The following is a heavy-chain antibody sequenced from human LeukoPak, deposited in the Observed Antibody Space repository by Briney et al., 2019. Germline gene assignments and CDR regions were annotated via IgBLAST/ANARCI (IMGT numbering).Heavy chain of an antibody. CDR2: ISYSGGT. V-gene: IGHV4-59*01. D-gene: IGHD3-10*01. J-gene: IGHJ4*02. Sequence: PSETLSLTCTVSAVSISRYYRGWIRQPPGKGLEWVGYISYSGGTKYNPSLKSRVTISMDTSKNQFSLKLSSVTAADTAVYYCARDRGVATVDYEFDYWGQGTLVTVSS. CDR3: ARDRGVATVDYEFDY. CDR1: AVSISRYY.